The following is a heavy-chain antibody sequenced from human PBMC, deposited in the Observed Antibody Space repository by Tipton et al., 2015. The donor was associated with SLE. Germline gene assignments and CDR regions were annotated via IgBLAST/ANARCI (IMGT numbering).Heavy chain of an antibody. CDR1: GGTFSSYI. V-gene: IGHV1-69*05. D-gene: IGHD3-10*01. Sequence: QSGPEVKKPGSSVKVSCKASGGTFSSYILNWVRQAPGQGLEWMGGMIPIFGTPNYAQEFQGRVTITTDESASTAYMELSSLRSDDTAVYYCARCRGVLGTTDGFDSWGQGTVVTGSS. CDR3: ARCRGVLGTTDGFDS. J-gene: IGHJ3*02. CDR2: MIPIFGTP.